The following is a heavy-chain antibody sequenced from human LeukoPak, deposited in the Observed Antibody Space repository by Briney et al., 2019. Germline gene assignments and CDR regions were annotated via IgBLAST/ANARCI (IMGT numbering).Heavy chain of an antibody. J-gene: IGHJ4*02. Sequence: GGSLRLSCAASGFTFSSYEMNWVRQAPGKGLEWVSYISSSGSTIYYADSVKGRFTLSRDNAKNSLYLQMNSLSAEDTAVYYCARGGGGGLLAAHDYWGQGTLVTVSS. D-gene: IGHD6-6*01. CDR3: ARGGGGGLLAAHDY. V-gene: IGHV3-48*03. CDR1: GFTFSSYE. CDR2: ISSSGSTI.